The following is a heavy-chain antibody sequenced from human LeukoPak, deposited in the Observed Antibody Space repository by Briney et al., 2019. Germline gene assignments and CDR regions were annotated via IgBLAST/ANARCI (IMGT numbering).Heavy chain of an antibody. D-gene: IGHD3-9*01. J-gene: IGHJ4*02. CDR1: GFTFSSYS. Sequence: GGSLRLSCAASGFTFSSYSMNWVRQASGKGLEWVGRIRGKANSYATSYAASVEGRFTISRDDSKNTAYLQMNSLRTEDTAVYFCTSTPNYDILTGYYPIWGQGTLVTVSS. CDR2: IRGKANSYAT. CDR3: TSTPNYDILTGYYPI. V-gene: IGHV3-73*01.